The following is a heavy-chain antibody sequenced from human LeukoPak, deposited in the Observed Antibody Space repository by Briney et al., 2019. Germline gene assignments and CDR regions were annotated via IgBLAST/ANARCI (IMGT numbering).Heavy chain of an antibody. CDR3: VRSPACSSGTCYPNWFDP. Sequence: GESLKISCKGSGYSFTNNWIGWVRQMPRKGLEWMGITYPGDSNTRYSPSFQGQVTISADKSISSAYLQWSSLKASDTAMYYCVRSPACSSGTCYPNWFDPWGQGTLVTVSS. D-gene: IGHD2-15*01. J-gene: IGHJ5*02. V-gene: IGHV5-51*01. CDR1: GYSFTNNW. CDR2: TYPGDSNT.